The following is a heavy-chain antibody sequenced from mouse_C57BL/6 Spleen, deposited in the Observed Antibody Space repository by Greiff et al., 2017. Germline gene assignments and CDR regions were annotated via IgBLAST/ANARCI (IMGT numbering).Heavy chain of an antibody. V-gene: IGHV1-54*01. CDR3: ARAGSCYGYFDV. CDR1: GYAFTNYL. Sequence: VQGVESGAELVRPGTSVKVSCKASGYAFTNYLIEWVKQRPGQGLEWIGVFNPGSGGTNYNGKFKGKATLTADKSSSTVYMQLSSLTSEDSAVYFCARAGSCYGYFDVWGTGTTVTVSS. D-gene: IGHD1-1*01. CDR2: FNPGSGGT. J-gene: IGHJ1*03.